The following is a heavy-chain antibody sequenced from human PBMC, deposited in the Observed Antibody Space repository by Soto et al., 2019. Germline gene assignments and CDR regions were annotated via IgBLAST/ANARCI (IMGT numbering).Heavy chain of an antibody. D-gene: IGHD3-22*01. CDR1: GFTFSDYY. Sequence: LSYAASGFTFSDYYIYWVRHAPGKGLEWVGRTRNKANSYTTDYAAFVKGRFTISRDDSKNLIYLQMNSLKTEDTAVYYCAREGSSSGPDYEYWGQGTLVTVSS. CDR2: TRNKANSYTT. CDR3: AREGSSSGPDYEY. V-gene: IGHV3-72*01. J-gene: IGHJ4*02.